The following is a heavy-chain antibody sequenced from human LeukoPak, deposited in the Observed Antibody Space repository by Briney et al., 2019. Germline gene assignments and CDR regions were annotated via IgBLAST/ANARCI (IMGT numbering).Heavy chain of an antibody. V-gene: IGHV1-46*01. J-gene: IGHJ6*03. CDR3: ARDGVTMVRGVYYYYYMDV. Sequence: ASVKLSCKASGYTFTSYYMHWVRQAPGQGLEWMGIINPSGGSTSYAQKFQGRVTMTRDTSTSTVYMELSSLRSEDTAVYYCARDGVTMVRGVYYYYYMDVWGKGTTVTISS. CDR1: GYTFTSYY. D-gene: IGHD3-10*01. CDR2: INPSGGST.